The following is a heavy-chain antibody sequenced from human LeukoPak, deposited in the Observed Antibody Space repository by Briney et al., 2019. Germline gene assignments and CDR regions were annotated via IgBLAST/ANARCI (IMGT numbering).Heavy chain of an antibody. V-gene: IGHV4-4*07. CDR3: ARGTRTGDFDY. CDR1: GGSISSYY. D-gene: IGHD7-27*01. J-gene: IGHJ4*02. CDR2: IYTSGST. Sequence: SETLSLTCTVSGGSISSYYWSWIRQPPGKGLEWIGRIYTSGSTSYNPSLKSRVTMSVDTSKNQFSLKLSSVTAADTAVYYCARGTRTGDFDYWGQGTLVTVSS.